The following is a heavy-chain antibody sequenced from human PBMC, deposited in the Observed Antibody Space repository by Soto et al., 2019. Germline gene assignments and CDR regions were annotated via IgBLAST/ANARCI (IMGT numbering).Heavy chain of an antibody. V-gene: IGHV3-73*01. J-gene: IGHJ4*02. CDR1: GFTFRGSA. CDR2: IRSKANSYAT. Sequence: GGSLRLSCAASGFTFRGSAMHWVRQASGKGLEWVGRIRSKANSYATAYAASVKGRFTISRDDSKNTAYLQMNSLKTEDTAVYYCTTVVAATPEPFDYWGQGTLVTVSS. D-gene: IGHD2-15*01. CDR3: TTVVAATPEPFDY.